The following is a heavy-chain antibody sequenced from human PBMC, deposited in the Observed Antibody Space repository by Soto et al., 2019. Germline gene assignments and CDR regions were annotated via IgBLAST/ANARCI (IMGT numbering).Heavy chain of an antibody. D-gene: IGHD2-21*02. J-gene: IGHJ4*02. CDR3: ARGGDYVSRLFDY. V-gene: IGHV4-59*01. Sequence: PSETLSLTCTVPGSSISSYYWSWIRQPPGKGLEWIGYIYYSGSTNYNPSLKSRVTISVDTSKNQFSLKLSSVTAADTAVYYCARGGDYVSRLFDYWGQGTLVTVSS. CDR2: IYYSGST. CDR1: GSSISSYY.